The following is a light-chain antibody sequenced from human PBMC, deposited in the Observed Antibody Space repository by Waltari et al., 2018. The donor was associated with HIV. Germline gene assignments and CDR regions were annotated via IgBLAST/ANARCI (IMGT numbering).Light chain of an antibody. CDR1: SSNIGSNS. CDR3: AAWDDSLNGPV. Sequence: QSVLTQSPSASGTPGQRVIISCSGSSSNIGSNSVNWYQQLPGTAPKLLIYSNNERPSGAPDRFSGSKSGTSASLAISGLQSEDEADYHCAAWDDSLNGPVFGGGTKLTVL. CDR2: SNN. J-gene: IGLJ2*01. V-gene: IGLV1-44*01.